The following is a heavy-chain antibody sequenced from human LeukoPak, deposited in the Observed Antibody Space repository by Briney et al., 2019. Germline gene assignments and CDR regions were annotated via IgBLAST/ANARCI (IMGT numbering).Heavy chain of an antibody. CDR2: ISSSSSYI. Sequence: PGGSLRLSCAASGFTFSSYAMSWVRQAPGKGLEWVSSISSSSSYIYYADSVKGRFTISRDNAKNSLYLQMNSLRAEDTAVYYCARNEIGGAFDIWGQGTMVTVSS. J-gene: IGHJ3*02. V-gene: IGHV3-21*01. D-gene: IGHD3-3*01. CDR1: GFTFSSYA. CDR3: ARNEIGGAFDI.